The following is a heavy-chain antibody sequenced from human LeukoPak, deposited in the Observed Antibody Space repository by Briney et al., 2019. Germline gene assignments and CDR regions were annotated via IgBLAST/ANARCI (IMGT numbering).Heavy chain of an antibody. CDR2: INPNSGGT. CDR3: ARSDFDILTGYYIFDY. Sequence: GASVKVSCKASGYTFTGYYMHRVRQAPGQGLEWMGWINPNSGGTNYAQKFQGWVTMTRDTSISTAYMELSRLRSDDTAVYYCARSDFDILTGYYIFDYWGQGTLVTVSS. D-gene: IGHD3-9*01. V-gene: IGHV1-2*04. CDR1: GYTFTGYY. J-gene: IGHJ4*02.